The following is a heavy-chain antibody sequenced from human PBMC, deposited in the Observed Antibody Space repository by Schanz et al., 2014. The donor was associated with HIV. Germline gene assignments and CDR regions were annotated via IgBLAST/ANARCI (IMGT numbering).Heavy chain of an antibody. D-gene: IGHD1-26*01. CDR1: GFTFDDYA. J-gene: IGHJ4*02. CDR3: VKDFTASKGGFDY. V-gene: IGHV3-9*01. CDR2: ISWNSGNI. Sequence: DVQLVETGGGLIQPGGSLRLSCAVSGFTFDDYAMHWVRQAPGKGLEWVSGISWNSGNIGYAHSVKGRFTISRDNAKNTLFLHMNNLRGDDTALYYCVKDFTASKGGFDYWGQGTLVIVSS.